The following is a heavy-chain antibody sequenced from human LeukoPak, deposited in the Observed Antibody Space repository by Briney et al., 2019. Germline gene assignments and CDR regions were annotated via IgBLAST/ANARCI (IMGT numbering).Heavy chain of an antibody. Sequence: ASVKVSCKVSGHTLTELSMHWVRQAPGKGLEWMGGFDPEDGETIYAQKFKGRVTMTEDTSTDTPYMELSSLRSEDTAVYYCAKINYYDRSGYSRAFGYCGQGTLVTVPS. CDR3: AKINYYDRSGYSRAFGY. CDR2: FDPEDGET. J-gene: IGHJ4*02. D-gene: IGHD3-22*01. V-gene: IGHV1-24*01. CDR1: GHTLTELS.